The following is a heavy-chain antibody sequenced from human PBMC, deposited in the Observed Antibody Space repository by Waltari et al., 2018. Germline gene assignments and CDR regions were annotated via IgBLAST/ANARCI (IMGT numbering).Heavy chain of an antibody. CDR2: VDPSDSSV. V-gene: IGHV5-10-1*03. CDR1: GYTFSDSS. D-gene: IGHD7-27*01. Sequence: EVQLVQSGAEVKQPGESLMISCKGSGYTFSDSSITWVRQMPGGGLEWMGYVDPSDSSVKYSPSFQGNVTIAADKSINSAYLQWTALKASDTAMYYCARVRGPGAFDVWGRGTMVIASS. J-gene: IGHJ3*01. CDR3: ARVRGPGAFDV.